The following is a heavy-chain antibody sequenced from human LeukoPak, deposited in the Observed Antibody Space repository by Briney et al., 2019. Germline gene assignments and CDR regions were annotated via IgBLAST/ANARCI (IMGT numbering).Heavy chain of an antibody. Sequence: PSETLSLTCTVSGGSISSYYWSWIRQPPGKGLEWIGYIYTSGSTNYNPSLKSRVTISVDTSKNQFSLKLSSVTAADTAVYYCARNFYASSGYYLDDFYFDFWGQGTLVTVSS. D-gene: IGHD3-22*01. CDR1: GGSISSYY. J-gene: IGHJ4*02. CDR2: IYTSGST. CDR3: ARNFYASSGYYLDDFYFDF. V-gene: IGHV4-4*09.